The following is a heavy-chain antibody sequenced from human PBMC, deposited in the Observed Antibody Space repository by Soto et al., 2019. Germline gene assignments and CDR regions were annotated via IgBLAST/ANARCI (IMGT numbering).Heavy chain of an antibody. D-gene: IGHD7-27*01. CDR2: INAYNSHT. CDR1: GYTFTSYA. V-gene: IGHV1-18*01. Sequence: ASVKVSCKASGYTFTSYAISWVRQAPGQGLEWMGWINAYNSHTNYAQKLQGRVTMTTDTSTSTAYMELRSLRSDDTAVYYCAGDSPPNYLWGQGTLVTVS. J-gene: IGHJ5*02. CDR3: AGDSPPNYL.